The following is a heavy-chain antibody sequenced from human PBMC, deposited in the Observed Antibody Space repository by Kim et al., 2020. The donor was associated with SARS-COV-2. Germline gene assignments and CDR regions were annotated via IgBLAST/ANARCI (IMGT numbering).Heavy chain of an antibody. Sequence: ASVKVSCKASGYTFTGYYMHWVRQAPGQGLEWMGRINPNSGGTNYAQKFQGRVTMTRDTSISTAYMELSRLRSDDTAVYYCARGYLNGYSSSSENYYYYYGMDVWGQGTTVTVSS. CDR1: GYTFTGYY. CDR3: ARGYLNGYSSSSENYYYYYGMDV. V-gene: IGHV1-2*06. CDR2: INPNSGGT. D-gene: IGHD6-6*01. J-gene: IGHJ6*02.